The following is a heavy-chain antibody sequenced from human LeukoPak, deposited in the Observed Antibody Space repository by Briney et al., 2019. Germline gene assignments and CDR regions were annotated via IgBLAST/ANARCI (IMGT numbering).Heavy chain of an antibody. Sequence: GGSLRLSCAASGFTFSSYWMSWVRQAPGKGLEWVANIKQDGSEKYYVDSVKGRFTISRDNAKNSLYLQMNSLRAEDTAVYYCARPHSGYSYGSNCWGQGTLVTVSS. V-gene: IGHV3-7*03. J-gene: IGHJ4*02. CDR1: GFTFSSYW. D-gene: IGHD5-18*01. CDR3: ARPHSGYSYGSNC. CDR2: IKQDGSEK.